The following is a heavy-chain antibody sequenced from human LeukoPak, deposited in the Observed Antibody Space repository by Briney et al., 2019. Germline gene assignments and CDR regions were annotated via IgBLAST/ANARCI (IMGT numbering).Heavy chain of an antibody. CDR1: GFTFSSYW. V-gene: IGHV3-7*01. CDR3: ARVLPPRYTDEYYFDY. J-gene: IGHJ4*02. D-gene: IGHD2-2*02. CDR2: IKQDGSEK. Sequence: PGGSLRLSCAASGFTFSSYWMSWVRQAPGKGLEWVANIKQDGSEKYYVDSVKGRFTISRDNAKNSLYLQMNSLRAEDTAVYYCARVLPPRYTDEYYFDYWGQGTLVTVSS.